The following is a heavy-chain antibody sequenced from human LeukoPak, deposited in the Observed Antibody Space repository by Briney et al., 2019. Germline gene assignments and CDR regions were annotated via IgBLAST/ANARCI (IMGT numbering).Heavy chain of an antibody. V-gene: IGHV1-69*05. CDR3: GRAPITIFDHWFDP. J-gene: IGHJ5*02. CDR1: GGTFSSYA. CDR2: IIPIFGTA. Sequence: VASVKVSCKASGGTFSSYAISWVRQAPGQGLEWMGGIIPIFGTANYAQKFQGRVTITTDESTSTAYMELSSLRSEDTAVYYCGRAPITIFDHWFDPWGQGTLVTVSS. D-gene: IGHD3-3*01.